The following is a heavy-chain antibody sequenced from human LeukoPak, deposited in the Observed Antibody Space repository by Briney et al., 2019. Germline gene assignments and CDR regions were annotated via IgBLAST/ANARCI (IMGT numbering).Heavy chain of an antibody. CDR3: AREYCLSGKCWDPDY. D-gene: IGHD2-15*01. CDR1: DYTFSPLG. V-gene: IGHV1-18*01. J-gene: IGHJ4*02. Sequence: GASVKPSYKPSDYTFSPLGTSWVRQAPGLRLKCWGWFNTYKDITKYAKKYQERITVTADTSTSTVYMDLSSLRSDDTAVYYCAREYCLSGKCWDPDYWGQGTLVTVSS. CDR2: FNTYKDIT.